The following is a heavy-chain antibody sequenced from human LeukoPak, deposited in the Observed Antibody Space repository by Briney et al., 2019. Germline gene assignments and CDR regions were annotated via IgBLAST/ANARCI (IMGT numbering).Heavy chain of an antibody. Sequence: SETLSLTCTVSGGSISSGSYYWSWIRQPAGKGLEWIGRIYTSGSTNYNPSLKSRVTISVDTSKNQFSLKLSSVTAADTAVYYCARGTMVRGVIGAFDIWGQGTMVTVSS. CDR1: GGSISSGSYY. J-gene: IGHJ3*02. CDR2: IYTSGST. V-gene: IGHV4-61*02. D-gene: IGHD3-10*01. CDR3: ARGTMVRGVIGAFDI.